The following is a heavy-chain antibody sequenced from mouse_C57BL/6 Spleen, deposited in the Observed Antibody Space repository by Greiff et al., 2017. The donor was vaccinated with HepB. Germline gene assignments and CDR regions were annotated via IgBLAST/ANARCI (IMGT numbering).Heavy chain of an antibody. CDR1: GYTFTDYE. J-gene: IGHJ2*01. V-gene: IGHV1-15*01. Sequence: QVQLKQSGAELVRPGASVTLSCKASGYTFTDYEMHWVKQTPVHGLEWIGAIDPETGGTAYNQKFKGKAILTADKSSSTAYMELRSLTSEDSAVYYCTREGTYDGYYGGYFDYWGQGTTLTVSS. CDR2: IDPETGGT. CDR3: TREGTYDGYYGGYFDY. D-gene: IGHD2-3*01.